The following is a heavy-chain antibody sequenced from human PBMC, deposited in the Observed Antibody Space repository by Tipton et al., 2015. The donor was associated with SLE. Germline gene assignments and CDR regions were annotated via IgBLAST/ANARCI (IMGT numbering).Heavy chain of an antibody. CDR1: GGSFNGYY. V-gene: IGHV4-34*01. CDR2: ITPSGST. Sequence: TLSLTCAVYGGSFNGYYWSWIRHPPGKGLEWTGEITPSGSTNCNPSLDSRVTISLDRFNNQFTLKMTSVTAADTAVYYCANQNWSYCFWGQGNLVTVSS. D-gene: IGHD1-26*01. CDR3: ANQNWSYCF. J-gene: IGHJ4*02.